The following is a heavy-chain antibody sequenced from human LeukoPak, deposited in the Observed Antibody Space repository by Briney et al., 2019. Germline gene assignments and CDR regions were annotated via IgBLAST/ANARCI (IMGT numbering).Heavy chain of an antibody. CDR3: ASRSYSSYYYGMDL. Sequence: PSETLSLTCAVHGGSLSGHYWNWIRQPPGKGLEWIGQIHHSGNTNYNPPLKSRVTISVDTSKNQFSLKLSSVTAADTAVYYCASRSYSSYYYGMDLWGQGTTVTVSS. CDR2: IHHSGNT. V-gene: IGHV4-34*01. J-gene: IGHJ6*02. CDR1: GGSLSGHY.